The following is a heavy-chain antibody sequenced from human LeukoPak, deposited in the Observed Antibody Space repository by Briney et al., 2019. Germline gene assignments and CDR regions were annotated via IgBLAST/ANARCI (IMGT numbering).Heavy chain of an antibody. CDR3: ARAPHAVAGTVYFDY. V-gene: IGHV6-1*01. CDR1: GDSVSSNSAA. Sequence: SQTLSLTCAISGDSVSSNSAAWNWIRQSPSRGLEWLGRAFYRSRWYNDYATSVRSRINITPDTSNNQFSLQLNSVTPEDTAVYYCARAPHAVAGTVYFDYWDQGTLVTVSS. CDR2: AFYRSRWYN. J-gene: IGHJ4*02. D-gene: IGHD6-19*01.